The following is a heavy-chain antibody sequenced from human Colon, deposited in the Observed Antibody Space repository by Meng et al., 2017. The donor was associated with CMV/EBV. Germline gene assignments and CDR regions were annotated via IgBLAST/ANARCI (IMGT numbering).Heavy chain of an antibody. Sequence: GESLKISCEASGFIFSHYWMSWVRQAPGKGLEWVANIKQDGSEKYYVDSVKGRFTISRDNAKNSLYLQMNSLRAEDTAVYYCARDFDSGYYGSGSYNYFDYWGQGTLVTVSS. CDR1: GFIFSHYW. D-gene: IGHD3-10*01. J-gene: IGHJ4*02. CDR3: ARDFDSGYYGSGSYNYFDY. CDR2: IKQDGSEK. V-gene: IGHV3-7*01.